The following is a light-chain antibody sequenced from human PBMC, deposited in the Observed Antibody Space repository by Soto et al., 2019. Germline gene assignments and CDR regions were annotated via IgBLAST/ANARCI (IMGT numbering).Light chain of an antibody. J-gene: IGLJ1*01. V-gene: IGLV2-14*01. CDR3: ASSTSDSLYV. Sequence: SALTHHASVTGSPGQSNTISCTGTSSDVGDYNYVSWYQHHPGKAPKLIIYEVRNRPSGVPNRFSGSKSGNTASLTISALLAEDEADYFCASSTSDSLYVFGTGTKVTVL. CDR2: EVR. CDR1: SSDVGDYNY.